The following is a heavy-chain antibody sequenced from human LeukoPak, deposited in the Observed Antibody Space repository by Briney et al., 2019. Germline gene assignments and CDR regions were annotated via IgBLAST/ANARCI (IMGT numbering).Heavy chain of an antibody. D-gene: IGHD3-22*01. Sequence: GGSLRLSCAASGFTFSSYAMSWVRQAPGKGLEWVSAISGSGGSTYYADSVKGRFTISRDNSKNTLYLQMNSLRAEDTAVYYCARAMIVQDANGAFDYWGQGTLVTVSS. J-gene: IGHJ4*02. V-gene: IGHV3-23*01. CDR1: GFTFSSYA. CDR3: ARAMIVQDANGAFDY. CDR2: ISGSGGST.